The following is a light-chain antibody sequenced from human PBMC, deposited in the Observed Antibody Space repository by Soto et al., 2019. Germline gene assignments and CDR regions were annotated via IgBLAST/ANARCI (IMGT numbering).Light chain of an antibody. CDR2: DAS. Sequence: DIPMTQSPSTLSASVGDRVTITCRASQSISSWLAWYQQKPGKAPKLLIYDASSLESGVPSRFSGSGSGTAFTLTISSLQPDDFATYYCQQYNSYWTFGQGTKVEIK. CDR3: QQYNSYWT. J-gene: IGKJ1*01. V-gene: IGKV1-5*01. CDR1: QSISSW.